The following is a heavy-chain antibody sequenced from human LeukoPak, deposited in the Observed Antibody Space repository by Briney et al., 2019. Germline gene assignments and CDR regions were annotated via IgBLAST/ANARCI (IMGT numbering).Heavy chain of an antibody. CDR1: GGLISISTYY. D-gene: IGHD6-19*01. CDR3: AGGASEQWLVGSGVYYYMDV. Sequence: PSETLSLTCTVSGGLISISTYYWGWIRQPPGKGLEWIGSIYYSGTTHYNPSLKSRVTIAVDTSKNQFSLKLISVTAADTAVYDCAGGASEQWLVGSGVYYYMDVWGKGTTATVSS. CDR2: IYYSGTT. V-gene: IGHV4-39*07. J-gene: IGHJ6*03.